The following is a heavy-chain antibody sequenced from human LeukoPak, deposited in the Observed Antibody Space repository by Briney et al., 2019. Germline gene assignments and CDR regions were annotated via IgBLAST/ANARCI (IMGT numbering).Heavy chain of an antibody. CDR2: ISAGGYTP. CDR3: AKEDCSGGSCYPHSNYFDY. Sequence: GGSLRLSCAASGFTFGDYAMSWVRQAPGRGLEWVSAISAGGYTPYYADSVKGRFTISRDNSKNTLYLQMNSLRAEDTAVYYCAKEDCSGGSCYPHSNYFDYWGQGTLVTVSS. J-gene: IGHJ4*02. CDR1: GFTFGDYA. D-gene: IGHD2-15*01. V-gene: IGHV3-23*01.